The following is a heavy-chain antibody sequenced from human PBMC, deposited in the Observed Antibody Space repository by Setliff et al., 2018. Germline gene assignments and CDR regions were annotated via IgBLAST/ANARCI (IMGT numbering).Heavy chain of an antibody. V-gene: IGHV2-70*04. D-gene: IGHD3-10*01. CDR3: ARAHYGSGSYGALQV. CDR2: IDWDDDK. Sequence: PSQTLTLTCTFSGFSLNTRDMRVSWLRQPPGKALEWLARIDWDDDKFYTTSLKTRLTISKDTSKNQVVLTMTNMDPVDTGTYYCARAHYGSGSYGALQVWGQGTLVTVSS. J-gene: IGHJ3*01. CDR1: GFSLNTRDMR.